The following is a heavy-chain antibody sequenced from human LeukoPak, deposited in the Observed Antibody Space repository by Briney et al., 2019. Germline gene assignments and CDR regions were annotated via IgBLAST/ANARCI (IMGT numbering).Heavy chain of an antibody. CDR3: ARDNYYDSSGYYRN. CDR1: GFTFSRYS. D-gene: IGHD3-22*01. CDR2: ISISSNYI. Sequence: GGSLRLSCAASGFTFSRYSMNWVRQAPGKGLEWVSSISISSNYIYYPDSLKGRFTISRDNAKNSLYLQMNSLRAEDTAVYYCARDNYYDSSGYYRNWGQGTLVTVSS. J-gene: IGHJ4*02. V-gene: IGHV3-21*01.